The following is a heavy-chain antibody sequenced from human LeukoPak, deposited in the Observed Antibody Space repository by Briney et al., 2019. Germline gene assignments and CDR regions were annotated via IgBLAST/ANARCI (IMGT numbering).Heavy chain of an antibody. Sequence: KSSETLSLTCTVSGGSISSSSYYWGWIRQPPGKGLEWIGSIYYSGSTNYNPSLKSRVTISVDTSKNQFSLKLSSVTAADTAVYYCARLRLYSSGRIRYYYYYMDVWGKGTTVTISS. CDR1: GGSISSSSYY. CDR2: IYYSGST. J-gene: IGHJ6*03. CDR3: ARLRLYSSGRIRYYYYYMDV. D-gene: IGHD6-19*01. V-gene: IGHV4-39*07.